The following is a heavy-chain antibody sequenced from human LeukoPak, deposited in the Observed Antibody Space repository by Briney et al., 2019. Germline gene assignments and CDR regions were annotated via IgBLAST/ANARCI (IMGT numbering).Heavy chain of an antibody. CDR1: GFTFDDYA. D-gene: IGHD1-7*01. J-gene: IGHJ4*02. CDR2: ISWNSGSI. Sequence: GGSLRLSCAASGFTFDDYAMHWVRQAPGKGLEWVSGISWNSGSIGYADSVKGRFTISRDNAKNSLYLQMNSLRAEDTASYYCAKDILGTAGGGLGYFDYWGQGTLVTVSS. V-gene: IGHV3-9*01. CDR3: AKDILGTAGGGLGYFDY.